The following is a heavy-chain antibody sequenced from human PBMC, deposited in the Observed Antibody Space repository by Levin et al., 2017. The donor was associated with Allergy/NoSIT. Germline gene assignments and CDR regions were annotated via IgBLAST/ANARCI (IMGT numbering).Heavy chain of an antibody. CDR1: GYSFTIYW. CDR2: IYPGDSDT. D-gene: IGHD3-9*01. J-gene: IGHJ4*02. Sequence: AASVKVSCKGSGYSFTIYWIGWVRQMPGKGLEWMGIIYPGDSDTRYSPSFQGQVTISADKSISTAYLQWSSLKASDTAMYYCARRLYDILTGPYFDYWGQGTLVTVSS. CDR3: ARRLYDILTGPYFDY. V-gene: IGHV5-51*01.